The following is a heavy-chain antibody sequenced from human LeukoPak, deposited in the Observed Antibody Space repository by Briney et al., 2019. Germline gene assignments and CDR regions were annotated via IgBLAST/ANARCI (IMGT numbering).Heavy chain of an antibody. J-gene: IGHJ4*02. V-gene: IGHV3-23*01. D-gene: IGHD3-10*01. CDR1: GFTFSNYA. CDR2: ISGSGGST. CDR3: AKKSTSNGSGSYLYYFDY. Sequence: GGSLRLSCAASGFTFSNYAMSWVRQAPGKGLEWVSAISGSGGSTYYADSVKGRFTISRDNSKNTLYLQMNSLRAEDTAVYYCAKKSTSNGSGSYLYYFDYWGQGTLVTVSS.